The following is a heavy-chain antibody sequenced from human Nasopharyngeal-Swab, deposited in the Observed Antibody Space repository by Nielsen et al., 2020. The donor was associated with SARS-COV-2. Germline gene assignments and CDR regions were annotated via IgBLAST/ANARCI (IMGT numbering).Heavy chain of an antibody. CDR2: IIPIFGTA. V-gene: IGHV1-69*01. Sequence: WVRQAPGQGLEWMGGIIPIFGTAKYAQKFQGRVAITADESTSTAYMELSSLRSEGTAVYYCAKGNVTLIRGVIENYYYYGMDVWGQGTTVTVSS. D-gene: IGHD3-10*01. CDR3: AKGNVTLIRGVIENYYYYGMDV. J-gene: IGHJ6*02.